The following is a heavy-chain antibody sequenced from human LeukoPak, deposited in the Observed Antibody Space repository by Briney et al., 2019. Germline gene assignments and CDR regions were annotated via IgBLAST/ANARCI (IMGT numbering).Heavy chain of an antibody. CDR2: INHNGNVN. J-gene: IGHJ4*02. CDR3: ARGTAGYHSSYFDY. V-gene: IGHV3-7*01. Sequence: GGSLRLSCAASGFTFSSYWMNWARQAPGKGLEWVASINHNGNVNYYVDSVKGRFTIPRDNAENTLYLQMNSLRAEDTAVYYCARGTAGYHSSYFDYWGQGTLVTVSS. D-gene: IGHD3-16*02. CDR1: GFTFSSYW.